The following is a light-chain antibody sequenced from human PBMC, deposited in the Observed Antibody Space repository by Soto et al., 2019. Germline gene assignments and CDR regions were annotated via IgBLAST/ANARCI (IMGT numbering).Light chain of an antibody. V-gene: IGKV1-39*01. J-gene: IGKJ5*01. CDR3: QQSYSTLPIT. CDR1: QSISSW. Sequence: EIQRTQSPSTLSASVGDRFTITCLASQSISSWLAWYQQKPGKAPKLLIYAASSLQSGVPSRFSGSGSGTDFTLTISSLQPEDFATYYCQQSYSTLPITFGQGTRLEIK. CDR2: AAS.